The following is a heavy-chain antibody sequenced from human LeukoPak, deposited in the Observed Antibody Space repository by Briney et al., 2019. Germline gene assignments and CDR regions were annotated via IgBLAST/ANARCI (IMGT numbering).Heavy chain of an antibody. CDR1: GLSVSRNY. Sequence: GGSLRLSCAASGLSVSRNYMSWVRQAPGKGLEWVSVIYSGDSTYYADSVKGRFTISRDNSKNTLYLQINSLRAEDTAVYYCARDLGVGFCSSTGCNNLNMDVWGKGTTVTVSS. CDR3: ARDLGVGFCSSTGCNNLNMDV. D-gene: IGHD2-2*01. CDR2: IYSGDST. J-gene: IGHJ6*03. V-gene: IGHV3-53*01.